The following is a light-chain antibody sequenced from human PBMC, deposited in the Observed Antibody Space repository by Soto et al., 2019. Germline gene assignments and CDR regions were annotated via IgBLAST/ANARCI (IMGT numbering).Light chain of an antibody. CDR2: GNS. Sequence: QSVLTQPPSVSGAPGQRVTISCTGSSSNIGAGYDVHWYQQLPGTAPKLLIYGNSNRPSGVPDRFSGSKSGTSASLAITGLQAEDEADYYCQSYDSSLSACVVFGGGTQLTVL. CDR3: QSYDSSLSACVV. CDR1: SSNIGAGYD. J-gene: IGLJ2*01. V-gene: IGLV1-40*01.